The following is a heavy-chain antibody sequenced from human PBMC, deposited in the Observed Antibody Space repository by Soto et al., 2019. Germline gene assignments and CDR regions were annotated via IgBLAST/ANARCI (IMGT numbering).Heavy chain of an antibody. V-gene: IGHV3-30*18. D-gene: IGHD1-26*01. CDR2: ISYDGSNT. Sequence: GGSLRLSCAASGFTFSSYGMHWIRQAPGKGLEWVAFISYDGSNTYYADSVKGRFTISRDNSNNTLYLQMISLRAEDTAVYYCAKGRQVGATNYYYYYGMDVWGQGTMVTVSS. CDR3: AKGRQVGATNYYYYYGMDV. J-gene: IGHJ6*02. CDR1: GFTFSSYG.